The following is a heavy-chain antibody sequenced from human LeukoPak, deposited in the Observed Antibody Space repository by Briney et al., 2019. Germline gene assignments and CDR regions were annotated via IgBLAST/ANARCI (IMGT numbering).Heavy chain of an antibody. Sequence: SETLSLTCTVSGGSISSGDYYWSWIRQPPGKGLEWIGYIYYSGSTYYNPSLKSRVTISVDTSKNQFSLKLSSVTAADTAVYYCARVTYDSSGYYIDYWGQGTLVTVSS. CDR1: GGSISSGDYY. V-gene: IGHV4-30-4*01. CDR2: IYYSGST. J-gene: IGHJ4*02. D-gene: IGHD3-22*01. CDR3: ARVTYDSSGYYIDY.